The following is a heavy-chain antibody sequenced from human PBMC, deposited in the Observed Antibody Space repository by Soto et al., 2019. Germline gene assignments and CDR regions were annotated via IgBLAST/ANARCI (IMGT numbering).Heavy chain of an antibody. CDR3: ARVMVYAIRFDY. CDR2: INASYGTA. D-gene: IGHD2-8*01. V-gene: IGHV1-69*05. CDR1: GGTFSSYA. Sequence: GASGKVSCKASGGTFSSYAISWVRQAPGQRHEWMGGINASYGTANYSQKFQGRVTITRDTSASTAYMELSSLRSEDTAVYYCARVMVYAIRFDYWGQGTLVTVSS. J-gene: IGHJ4*02.